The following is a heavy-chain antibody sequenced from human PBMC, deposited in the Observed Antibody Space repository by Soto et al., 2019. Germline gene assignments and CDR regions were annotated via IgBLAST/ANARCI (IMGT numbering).Heavy chain of an antibody. CDR1: GVTFSSYA. D-gene: IGHD2-21*02. CDR3: ASNRPNIVVVTAMLPDY. CDR2: ISGSGGST. J-gene: IGHJ4*02. Sequence: PGGSLRLSCAASGVTFSSYAMSWVRQAPGKGLEWVSAISGSGGSTYYADSVKGRFTISRDNSKNTLYLQMNSLRAEDTAVYYCASNRPNIVVVTAMLPDYWGQGTLVTVSS. V-gene: IGHV3-23*01.